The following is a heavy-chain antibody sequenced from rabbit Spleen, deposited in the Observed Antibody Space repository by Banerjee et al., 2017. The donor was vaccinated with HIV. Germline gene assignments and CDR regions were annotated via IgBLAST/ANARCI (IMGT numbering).Heavy chain of an antibody. D-gene: IGHD2-1*01. CDR3: ARGSAAMTMVITGYYLNL. CDR2: IYAGSSGST. J-gene: IGHJ4*01. V-gene: IGHV1S40*01. Sequence: QSLEESGGDLVKPGASLTLTCTASGFSFSNSYYMCWARQAPGKGLECIACIYAGSSGSTAYASWAKGRLTISKTSSTTVTLQMTSLTAADTATYFCARGSAAMTMVITGYYLNLWGPGTLVTVS. CDR1: GFSFSNSYY.